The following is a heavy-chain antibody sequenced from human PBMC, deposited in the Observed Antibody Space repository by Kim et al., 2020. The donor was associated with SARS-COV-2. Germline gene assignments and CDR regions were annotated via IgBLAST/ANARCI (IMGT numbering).Heavy chain of an antibody. J-gene: IGHJ3*01. CDR3: ARGANTLSAFDL. Sequence: KYDERFQGRVTMTRDTSISTVYMELSRLKSDDTAVYYCARGANTLSAFDLWGQGTMVTVSS. V-gene: IGHV1-2*02.